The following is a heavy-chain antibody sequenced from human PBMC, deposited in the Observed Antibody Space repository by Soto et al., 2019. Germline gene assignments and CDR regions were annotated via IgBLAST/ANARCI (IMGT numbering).Heavy chain of an antibody. Sequence: SETLSLTCTVSGGSISSSKNYWGWIRQPPGKGLEWIGTISYSGSTYYNPSLNGRVIISADTSKNHFSLKLSSLTAADAAVYYCSRRYSFGSGKYGVDVWGQGTMVTVSS. CDR1: GGSISSSKNY. D-gene: IGHD3-10*01. CDR3: SRRYSFGSGKYGVDV. CDR2: ISYSGST. J-gene: IGHJ6*02. V-gene: IGHV4-39*01.